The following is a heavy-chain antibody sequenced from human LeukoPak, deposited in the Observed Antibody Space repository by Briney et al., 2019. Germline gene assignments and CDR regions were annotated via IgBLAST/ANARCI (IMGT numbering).Heavy chain of an antibody. CDR2: INHSGST. CDR3: ARLGPNWFDP. J-gene: IGHJ5*02. D-gene: IGHD3-16*01. CDR1: GWSFNDYY. Sequence: SETLSLTCAVYGWSFNDYYWNWVRQPPGKGLEWIGEINHSGSTNYNPSLKSRVTISVDTSKNQFSLKLSSVTAADTAVYYCARLGPNWFDPWGQGTLVTVSS. V-gene: IGHV4-34*01.